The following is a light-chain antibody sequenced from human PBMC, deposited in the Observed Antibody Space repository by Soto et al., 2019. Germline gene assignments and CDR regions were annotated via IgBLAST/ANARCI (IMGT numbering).Light chain of an antibody. V-gene: IGLV2-14*03. CDR1: SSDVGGYNY. CDR2: DVT. CDR3: TSYTTSTPYLV. Sequence: QSVLTQPASVSGSPGQSITISCTGTSSDVGGYNYVSWYQHHPGKAPKLMIYDVTNRPSGVSNRFAVSKSGNTASLTISGLQAEDEADYDCTSYTTSTPYLVFGGGTKLTVL. J-gene: IGLJ3*02.